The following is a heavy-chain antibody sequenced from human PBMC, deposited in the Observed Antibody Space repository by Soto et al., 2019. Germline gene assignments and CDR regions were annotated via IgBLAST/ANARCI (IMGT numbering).Heavy chain of an antibody. CDR2: IYYSGST. CDR1: GGSISSGGYY. J-gene: IGHJ2*01. Sequence: QGQLQESGPGLVKPSQTLSLTCTVSGGSISSGGYYWSWIRQHPGKGLEWIGYIYYSGSTYYNPSLKGRVAISIDTSKNQFSLKLSSVTAADTAVYYCVNSGGGSYWYFDLWGRGTLVTVSS. D-gene: IGHD3-10*01. CDR3: VNSGGGSYWYFDL. V-gene: IGHV4-31*03.